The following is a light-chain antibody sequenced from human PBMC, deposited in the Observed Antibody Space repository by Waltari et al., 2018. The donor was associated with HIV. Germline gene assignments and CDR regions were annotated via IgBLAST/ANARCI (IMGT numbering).Light chain of an antibody. CDR3: KESRA. V-gene: IGKV1-39*01. Sequence: DIQMTQSPSSVSSSVGDRVTITCRASQTINNHLNWYQHKPGKAPKLLIYAASSLQSGVPSRLSGSGSGTDFTLTISSLQPEDFTTYFCKESRAFGQGTKVEIK. CDR2: AAS. J-gene: IGKJ1*01. CDR1: QTINNH.